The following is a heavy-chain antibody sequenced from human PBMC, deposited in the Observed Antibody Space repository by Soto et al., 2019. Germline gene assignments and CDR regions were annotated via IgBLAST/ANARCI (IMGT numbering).Heavy chain of an antibody. V-gene: IGHV3-23*01. CDR2: ISGRVNST. D-gene: IGHD2-15*01. CDR1: GFAFGTYV. J-gene: IGHJ4*02. Sequence: EVQLLESGGGLVQPGGSLRLSCEASGFAFGTYVMSWVRQPPGKGLEWVSAISGRVNSTYYADSVKGRFTISRDNAKNTLYLQMTSLRAEDTAVYYCAKDIRSSGGRSPFDLWGQGTLVTVSS. CDR3: AKDIRSSGGRSPFDL.